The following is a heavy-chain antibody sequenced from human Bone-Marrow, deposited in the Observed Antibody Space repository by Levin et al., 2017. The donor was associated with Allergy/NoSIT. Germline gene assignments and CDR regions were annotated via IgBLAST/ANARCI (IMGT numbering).Heavy chain of an antibody. J-gene: IGHJ5*02. CDR2: IYTTGGA. CDR1: GDSISSGRYY. CDR3: AREPGRGYNYGHGVDNWFDP. V-gene: IGHV4-61*09. D-gene: IGHD5-18*01. Sequence: PSETLSLTCTVSGDSISSGRYYWAWFRQASEKGLEWIGHIYTTGGAEYNPSLKTRVAMSIDMSKNQFSLKLNSVTAADTAVYYCAREPGRGYNYGHGVDNWFDPWGQGTLVTVSS.